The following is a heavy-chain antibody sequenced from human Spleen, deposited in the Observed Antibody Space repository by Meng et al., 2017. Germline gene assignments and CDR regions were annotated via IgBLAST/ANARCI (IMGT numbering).Heavy chain of an antibody. CDR2: ISYDATNE. CDR1: GFTFSDYA. J-gene: IGHJ4*02. Sequence: GESLKISCAASGFTFSDYALHWVRQAPGKGLEWVAFISYDATNEDYADSVKGRFTISRDNSKNTLYLQMSSLRAEDTALYYCVRDMAAFYEFLWGSPDYWGQGTLVTVS. CDR3: VRDMAAFYEFLWGSPDY. D-gene: IGHD3-16*01. V-gene: IGHV3-30*04.